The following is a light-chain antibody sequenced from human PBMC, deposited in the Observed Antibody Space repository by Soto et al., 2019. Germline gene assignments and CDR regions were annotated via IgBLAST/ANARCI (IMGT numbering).Light chain of an antibody. CDR1: QSISTW. V-gene: IGKV1-5*01. CDR2: DAS. Sequence: DIQMTQSPATLSASVVDRFTMSCRAIQSISTWMAWYQQKPGKAPKLLVYDASNLQSGVPSRFSGSGSGTEFTLTISSLQPDDFATYYCQQYNSYSFGQGTKVDIK. CDR3: QQYNSYS. J-gene: IGKJ1*01.